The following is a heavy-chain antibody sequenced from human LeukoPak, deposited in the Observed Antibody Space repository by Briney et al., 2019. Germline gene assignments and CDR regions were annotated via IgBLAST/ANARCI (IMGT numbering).Heavy chain of an antibody. Sequence: NPGGSLRLSCAASGFTFSSYSMNWVRQAPGKGLEWVSSISSSSSYIYYADSVKGRFTISRDNAKNSLYLQMNSLRAEDTAVYYCARVRATVTTAAFDIWGQGTMVTVSS. CDR1: GFTFSSYS. CDR2: ISSSSSYI. D-gene: IGHD4-17*01. V-gene: IGHV3-21*01. CDR3: ARVRATVTTAAFDI. J-gene: IGHJ3*02.